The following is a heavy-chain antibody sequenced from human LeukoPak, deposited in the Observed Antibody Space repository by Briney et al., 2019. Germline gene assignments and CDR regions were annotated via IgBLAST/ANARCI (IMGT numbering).Heavy chain of an antibody. V-gene: IGHV4-4*07. CDR1: GGSISDHY. J-gene: IGHJ5*02. CDR2: IYSSGSA. Sequence: SETLFLTCTVSGGSISDHYWSWIRQPSGKGLEWIGRIYSSGSANYSPSLKSRVSMSVDTSNNYFSYNLTSVTAADTALYFCARDVRYASGWSTPESWGQGILVTVSS. CDR3: ARDVRYASGWSTPES. D-gene: IGHD6-19*01.